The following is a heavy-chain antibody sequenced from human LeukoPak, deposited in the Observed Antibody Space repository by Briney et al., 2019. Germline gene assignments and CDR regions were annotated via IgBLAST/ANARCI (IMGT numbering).Heavy chain of an antibody. D-gene: IGHD1-26*01. CDR2: VDWSGGRT. J-gene: IGHJ4*02. V-gene: IGHV3-20*04. CDR1: GFTFDDYG. CDR3: VRSRSYYFDY. Sequence: PGGSLRLSCAASGFTFDDYGMTWVRQDPGRGPEWVSTVDWSGGRTSYADSVKGRFTISRDNAKNSLYLQMNSLRAEDTALYFCVRSRSYYFDYWGQGTLVTVSS.